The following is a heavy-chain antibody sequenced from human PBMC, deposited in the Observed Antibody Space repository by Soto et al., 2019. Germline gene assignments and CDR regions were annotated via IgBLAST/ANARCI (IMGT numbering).Heavy chain of an antibody. CDR3: AGTPMRYGDYVWFDP. V-gene: IGHV1-18*01. CDR1: GYTFTSYG. J-gene: IGHJ5*02. Sequence: QVQLVQSGAEVKKPGASVKVSCKASGYTFTSYGISWVRQAPGQGLEWMGWISAYNGNTNYAQKLQGRVTMTTDTSTSTAYMELRSLRSDDTAVYYCAGTPMRYGDYVWFDPWGQGTLVTVSS. D-gene: IGHD4-17*01. CDR2: ISAYNGNT.